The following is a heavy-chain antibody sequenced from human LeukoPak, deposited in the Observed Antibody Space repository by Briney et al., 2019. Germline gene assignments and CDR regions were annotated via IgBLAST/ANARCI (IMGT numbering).Heavy chain of an antibody. J-gene: IGHJ4*02. V-gene: IGHV3-7*01. D-gene: IGHD3-10*01. CDR1: GFTFSNYW. CDR2: IKDDGSEK. CDR3: ARTIRGY. Sequence: PGGSLRLSCAASGFTFSNYWMSWVRQAPGKGLEWVANIKDDGSEKYYVDSVKGRFTISRDNAKNSLYLQMNSLRDEDTAMYYCARTIRGYWGQGTLVTGSS.